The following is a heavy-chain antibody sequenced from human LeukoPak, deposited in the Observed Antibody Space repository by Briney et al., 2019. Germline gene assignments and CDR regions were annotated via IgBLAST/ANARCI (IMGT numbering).Heavy chain of an antibody. J-gene: IGHJ6*02. D-gene: IGHD2-15*01. CDR3: AKEGRKTSYYYYYYGMDV. CDR1: GFTFSSYG. CDR2: ISYDGSNK. Sequence: GGSLRLSCAASGFTFSSYGMHWVRQAPGKGLEWVAVISYDGSNKYYADSVKGRFTISRDNSKNMLYLQMNSLRAEDTAVYYCAKEGRKTSYYYYYYGMDVWGQGTTVTVSS. V-gene: IGHV3-30*18.